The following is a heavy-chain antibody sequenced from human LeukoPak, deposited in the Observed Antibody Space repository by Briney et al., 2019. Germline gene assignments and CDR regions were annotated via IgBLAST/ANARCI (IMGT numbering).Heavy chain of an antibody. CDR3: ARGVPYYYYMDV. D-gene: IGHD1-1*01. Sequence: GGSLRLSCAASGFTFSNAWMSWVRQAPGKGLEWVGRIKSKTDGGTTDYAAPVKGRFTISRDDSKNTLYLQMNSLKTEDTAVYYCARGVPYYYYMDVWGKGTTVTVSS. V-gene: IGHV3-15*01. CDR1: GFTFSNAW. J-gene: IGHJ6*03. CDR2: IKSKTDGGTT.